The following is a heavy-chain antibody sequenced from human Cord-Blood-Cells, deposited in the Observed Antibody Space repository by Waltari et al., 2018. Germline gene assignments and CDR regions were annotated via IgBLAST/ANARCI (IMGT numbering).Heavy chain of an antibody. CDR1: GGSFSGYY. V-gene: IGHV4-34*01. Sequence: QVQLQQWGAGLLKPSETLSLTCAVYGGSFSGYYWNWIRQPPGKGLEWIGEINHSGSTNYTPSLKSRVTISVDTSKNQFSLKLSSVTAADTAVYYCARGGQARISSSGGLFDYWGQGTLVTVSS. J-gene: IGHJ4*02. CDR2: INHSGST. CDR3: ARGGQARISSSGGLFDY. D-gene: IGHD6-6*01.